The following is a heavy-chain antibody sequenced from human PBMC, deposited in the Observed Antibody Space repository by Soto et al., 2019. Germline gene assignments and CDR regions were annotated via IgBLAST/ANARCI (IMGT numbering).Heavy chain of an antibody. V-gene: IGHV3-23*01. D-gene: IGHD3-22*01. J-gene: IGHJ4*02. CDR1: GFTFSSYA. CDR2: ISGSGGST. Sequence: PGGSLRLSCAASGFTFSSYAMSWVRQAPGKGLEWVSAISGSGGSTYYADSVKGRFTISRDNSKNTVYLQMNSLRAEDTAVYYCAKATYYYDSSGYYPFDYWGQGTLVTVSS. CDR3: AKATYYYDSSGYYPFDY.